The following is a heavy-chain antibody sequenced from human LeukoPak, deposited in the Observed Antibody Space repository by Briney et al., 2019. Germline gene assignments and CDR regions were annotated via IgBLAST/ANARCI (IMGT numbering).Heavy chain of an antibody. J-gene: IGHJ4*02. V-gene: IGHV1-2*02. Sequence: ASVKVSCKASGYTFTRYYMHWVRQAPGQGLEWMGCINPNSGGTNYAQQFQGRVTRTRDTSISTAYMELTRLRPDDTALRYCARFIAVAGSDYWGQGTLITVSS. D-gene: IGHD6-19*01. CDR1: GYTFTRYY. CDR3: ARFIAVAGSDY. CDR2: INPNSGGT.